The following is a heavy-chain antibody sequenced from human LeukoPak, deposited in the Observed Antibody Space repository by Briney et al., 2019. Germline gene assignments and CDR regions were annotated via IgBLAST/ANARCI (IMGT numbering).Heavy chain of an antibody. J-gene: IGHJ6*02. D-gene: IGHD3-10*01. V-gene: IGHV3-33*01. CDR1: GFTFSNYG. CDR2: IWYDGSDK. CDR3: ARVRGVVRTYYYGSGSYRYYYYGMDV. Sequence: PGRCLRLSCAASGFTFSNYGMHWVRQAPGKGLEWVAVIWYDGSDKYYADPVKGRFTISRDNSKNTLYLQMNSLRAEDTAVYYCARVRGVVRTYYYGSGSYRYYYYGMDVWGQGTTVTVSS.